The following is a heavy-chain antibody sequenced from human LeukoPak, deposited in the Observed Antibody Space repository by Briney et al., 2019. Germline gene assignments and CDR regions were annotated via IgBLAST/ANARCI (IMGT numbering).Heavy chain of an antibody. CDR2: IIPIFGTA. Sequence: SVKVSCKASGYTFTSYGISWVRQAPGQGLEWMGGIIPIFGTANYAQKFQGRVTITTDESTSTAYMELSSLRSEDTAVYYCARETGSRFDYWGQGTLVTVSS. V-gene: IGHV1-69*05. CDR3: ARETGSRFDY. J-gene: IGHJ4*02. CDR1: GYTFTSYG. D-gene: IGHD2-2*01.